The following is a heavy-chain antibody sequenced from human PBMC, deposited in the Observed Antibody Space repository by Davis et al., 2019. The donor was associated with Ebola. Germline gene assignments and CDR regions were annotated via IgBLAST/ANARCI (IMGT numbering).Heavy chain of an antibody. V-gene: IGHV5-51*01. CDR2: IYSGDSDT. D-gene: IGHD3-10*01. J-gene: IGHJ6*04. CDR1: GYNFGNYW. Sequence: GESLKISCKTSGYNFGNYWIAWVRQMPGKGLEWMGVIYSGDSDTRYRPSVLGQVTMSVDKSTNTAYLQWSSLKASDTAMYYCVRLSGIGQSFHYYAMDVWAKGTTVTVSS. CDR3: VRLSGIGQSFHYYAMDV.